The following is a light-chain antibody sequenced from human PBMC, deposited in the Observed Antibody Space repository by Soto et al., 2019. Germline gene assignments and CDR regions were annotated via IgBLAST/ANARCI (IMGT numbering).Light chain of an antibody. CDR2: GAS. V-gene: IGKV1-8*01. CDR3: QQYYSYPLT. J-gene: IGKJ4*01. Sequence: AIRMTQSPSSLSASTGDRVTITCRASQAISNYLAWYQQRPGRAPRLLVFGASRLESGVPSRFSGSGYGTDFSLSIGRLQSEDFATYFCQQYYSYPLTFGGGTKVDIK. CDR1: QAISNY.